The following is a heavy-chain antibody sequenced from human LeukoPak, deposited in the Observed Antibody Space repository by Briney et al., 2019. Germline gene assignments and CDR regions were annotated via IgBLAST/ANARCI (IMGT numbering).Heavy chain of an antibody. Sequence: GGSLRLSCAASGFTFSSYGMSWVRQAPGKGLQWVSGISVSGGTTHYADSVKGRFTISGDNSKHTLYLQMNSLRAEDTALYYCTKGFYDSGSSLSALDHWGQGTLVTVSS. J-gene: IGHJ4*02. CDR2: ISVSGGTT. CDR1: GFTFSSYG. D-gene: IGHD3-10*01. CDR3: TKGFYDSGSSLSALDH. V-gene: IGHV3-23*01.